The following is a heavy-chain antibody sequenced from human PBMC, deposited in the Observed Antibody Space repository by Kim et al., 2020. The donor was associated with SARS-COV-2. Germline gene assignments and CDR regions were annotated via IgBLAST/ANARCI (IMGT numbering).Heavy chain of an antibody. V-gene: IGHV3-48*02. Sequence: SSIIYYAASVKGRFTISIDNAKTSLYLQMNSLRDEDTAVYYCATRTSNFDWGQGTLVTVSS. CDR3: ATRTSNFD. D-gene: IGHD3-9*01. CDR2: SSII. J-gene: IGHJ4*02.